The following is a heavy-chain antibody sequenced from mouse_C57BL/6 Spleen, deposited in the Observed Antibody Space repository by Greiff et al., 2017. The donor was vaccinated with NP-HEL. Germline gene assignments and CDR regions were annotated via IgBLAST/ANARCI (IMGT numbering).Heavy chain of an antibody. V-gene: IGHV1-5*01. CDR2: IYPGNSDT. J-gene: IGHJ2*01. CDR3: TREDSSGYVGYFDY. CDR1: GYTFTSYW. D-gene: IGHD3-2*02. Sequence: EVQLQQSGTVLARPGASVKMSCKTSGYTFTSYWMHWVKQRPGQGLEWIGAIYPGNSDTSYNQKLKGKAKLTAVTSASTAYMELSSLTNEDSAVYYCTREDSSGYVGYFDYWGQGTTLTVSS.